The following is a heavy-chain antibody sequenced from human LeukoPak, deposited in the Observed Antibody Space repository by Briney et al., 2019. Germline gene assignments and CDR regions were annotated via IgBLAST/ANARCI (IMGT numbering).Heavy chain of an antibody. CDR3: AKVEGSVGFGEFYFDY. D-gene: IGHD3-10*01. CDR2: ISYDGSNK. CDR1: GFTFSSYG. V-gene: IGHV3-30*18. Sequence: GGSLRLSCAASGFTFSSYGMHWVRQAPGKGLEWVAVISYDGSNKYYADSVKGRFTISRDNSKNTLYLQMNSLRAEDAAVYYCAKVEGSVGFGEFYFDYWGQGTLVTVSS. J-gene: IGHJ4*02.